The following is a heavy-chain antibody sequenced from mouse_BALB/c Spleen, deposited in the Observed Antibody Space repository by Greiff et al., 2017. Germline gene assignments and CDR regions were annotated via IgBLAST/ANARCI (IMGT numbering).Heavy chain of an antibody. Sequence: QVQLQQSGAELVKPGASVKLSCKASGYTFTSYYMYWVKQRPRQGLEWIGEINPSNGGTNFNEKFKSKATLTVDKSSSTAYMQLSSLTSEDSAVYYCTREDYYGRGFAYWGQGTLVTVSA. V-gene: IGHV1S81*02. CDR2: INPSNGGT. CDR1: GYTFTSYY. J-gene: IGHJ3*01. CDR3: TREDYYGRGFAY. D-gene: IGHD1-1*01.